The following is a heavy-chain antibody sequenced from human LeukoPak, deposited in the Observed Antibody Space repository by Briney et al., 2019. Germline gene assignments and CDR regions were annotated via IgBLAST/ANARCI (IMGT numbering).Heavy chain of an antibody. CDR2: ISWDGGST. CDR3: ARERATLDYYYYMDV. D-gene: IGHD5-12*01. V-gene: IGHV3-43*01. CDR1: GFNFRDYT. Sequence: GGSLRLSCAASGFNFRDYTMHWVRQVPGKGLEWVAVISWDGGSTYVDSVKGRFTISRDNRKNSLYLQMNSLRAEDTALYYCARERATLDYYYYMDVWGKGTTVTVSS. J-gene: IGHJ6*03.